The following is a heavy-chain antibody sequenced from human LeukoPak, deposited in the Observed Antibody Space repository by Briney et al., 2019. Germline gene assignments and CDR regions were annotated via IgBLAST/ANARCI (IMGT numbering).Heavy chain of an antibody. V-gene: IGHV4-59*11. CDR1: GGSMSSHY. D-gene: IGHD2-8*01. CDR3: ARVGAIVPNLDFDY. Sequence: SETLSLTCTASGGSMSSHYWSWIRQPPGKGLEWIGNIYNSGSTNYNPSLKSRVTISVDTSKNQFSLKLSSVTAADTAVYYCARVGAIVPNLDFDYWGQGTLVTVSS. J-gene: IGHJ4*02. CDR2: IYNSGST.